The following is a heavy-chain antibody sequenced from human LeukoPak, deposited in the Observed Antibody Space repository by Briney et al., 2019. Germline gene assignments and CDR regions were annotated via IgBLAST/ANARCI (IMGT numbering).Heavy chain of an antibody. V-gene: IGHV1-24*01. CDR3: ATVDRTMVTSFDY. D-gene: IGHD5-18*01. J-gene: IGHJ4*02. Sequence: ASVTVSCTVSGYTLTELSMHWVRQAPGKGLEWMGGFDPEDGETIYAQKFRGRVTMTEDTSTDTAYMELSSLRSEDTAVYYCATVDRTMVTSFDYWGQGTLVTVSS. CDR1: GYTLTELS. CDR2: FDPEDGET.